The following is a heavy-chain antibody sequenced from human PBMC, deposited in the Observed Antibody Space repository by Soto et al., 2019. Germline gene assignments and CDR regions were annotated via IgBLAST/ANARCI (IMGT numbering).Heavy chain of an antibody. CDR2: INPNSGGT. V-gene: IGHV1-2*04. CDR1: GYTFTGYY. CDR3: ASSPHGYSGYDLYFPLNY. Sequence: ASVKVSCKASGYTFTGYYMHWVRQAPGQGLEWMGWINPNSGGTNYAQKFQGWVTMTRDTSISTAYMELSRLRSDDTAVYYCASSPHGYSGYDLYFPLNYWGQGTLVTVSS. J-gene: IGHJ4*02. D-gene: IGHD5-12*01.